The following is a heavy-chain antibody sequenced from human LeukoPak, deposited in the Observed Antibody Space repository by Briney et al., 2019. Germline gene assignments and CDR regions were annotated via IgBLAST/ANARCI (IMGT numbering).Heavy chain of an antibody. D-gene: IGHD1-14*01. V-gene: IGHV3-23*01. CDR1: GLTFSTYA. CDR2: ISGSGGST. CDR3: ARDHRPEIQYYYMDV. J-gene: IGHJ6*03. Sequence: PGGSLRLSCAASGLTFSTYAMNWVRQAPGKGLEWISSISGSGGSTYYADSVKGRFTISRDISKNTFYLQMNSLTAEDTAVYYCARDHRPEIQYYYMDVWGKGTTVAVSS.